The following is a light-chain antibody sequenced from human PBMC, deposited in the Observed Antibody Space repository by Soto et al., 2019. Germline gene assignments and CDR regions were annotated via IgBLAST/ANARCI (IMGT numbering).Light chain of an antibody. J-gene: IGLJ3*02. CDR1: SSDIGVYDY. CDR2: EVI. Sequence: QSALTQPPSASGSPGQSVTISCTGTSSDIGVYDYVSWYQQKSGKAPKLLIFEVIRRPSGVPDRFSGSKSGNTASLTVSGLQAEDEGDYYCSSYAGTNNWVFGGGTKVTVL. V-gene: IGLV2-8*01. CDR3: SSYAGTNNWV.